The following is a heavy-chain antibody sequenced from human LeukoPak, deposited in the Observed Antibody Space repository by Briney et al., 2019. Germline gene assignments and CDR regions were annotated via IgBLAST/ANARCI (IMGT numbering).Heavy chain of an antibody. CDR3: AKGKDCSGGSCYVDY. CDR1: GFTFNNYG. V-gene: IGHV3-30*02. D-gene: IGHD2-15*01. Sequence: GGSLRLSYAASGFTFNNYGMHWVRQAPGNGLEWVAFIRNDGNTQYYADSVKGRFTISRDNSKNTLYLHMNSLTAEDTAVYYCAKGKDCSGGSCYVDYWGQGTLVTVSS. CDR2: IRNDGNTQ. J-gene: IGHJ4*02.